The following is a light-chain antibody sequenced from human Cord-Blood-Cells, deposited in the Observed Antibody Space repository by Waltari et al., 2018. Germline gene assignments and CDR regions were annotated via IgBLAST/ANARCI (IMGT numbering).Light chain of an antibody. J-gene: IGLJ2*01. V-gene: IGLV2-23*01. CDR1: XXXXXXYXX. CDR2: EGS. CDR3: CSYAGSSTLV. Sequence: QSALTQPASVSGSPGQXXXXXXXXXXXXXXXYXXXSWYQQHPGKAHKHMIYEGSKRPSGVSNRFSGSKSGNTASLTISGFQAEDEADYYCCSYAGSSTLVFGGGTKLTVL.